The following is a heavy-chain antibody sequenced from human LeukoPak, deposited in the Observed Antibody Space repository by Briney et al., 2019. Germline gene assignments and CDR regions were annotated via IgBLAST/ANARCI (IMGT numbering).Heavy chain of an antibody. D-gene: IGHD4-11*01. CDR2: IRSKANSYAT. CDR1: GFTFSGSA. V-gene: IGHV3-73*01. CDR3: TTMTTVERYYYYGMDV. J-gene: IGHJ6*02. Sequence: GGSLRLSCAASGFTFSGSAMHWVRQASGKGLEWVGRIRSKANSYATADAASVKGRFTISRDDSKNTAYLQMNSLKTEDTAVYYCTTMTTVERYYYYGMDVWGQGTTVTVSS.